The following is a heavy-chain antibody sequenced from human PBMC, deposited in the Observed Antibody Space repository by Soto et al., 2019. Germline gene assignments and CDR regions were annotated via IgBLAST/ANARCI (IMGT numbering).Heavy chain of an antibody. J-gene: IGHJ6*02. CDR2: ISGSGGST. V-gene: IGHV3-23*01. CDR1: GFTFSSYA. CDR3: AKDVVKSYYYYGMDV. Sequence: PGGSLRLSCAASGFTFSSYAMSWVRQAPGKGLEWVSAISGSGGSTYYADSVKGRFTISRDNSKNTLYLQMNSLRAEDTAVYYCAKDVVKSYYYYGMDVWGQGTTVTVSS.